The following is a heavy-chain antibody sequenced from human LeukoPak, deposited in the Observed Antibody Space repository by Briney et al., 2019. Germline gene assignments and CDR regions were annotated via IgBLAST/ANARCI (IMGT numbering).Heavy chain of an antibody. V-gene: IGHV4-59*01. CDR2: IYYSGST. Sequence: SETRSLTCTISGGSISTYYWSWIRQPPGKGLEWIGYIYYSGSTNYNPSLKSRVSLSVDTSKNQFSLELSSVIAADTAVYYCARETSASHLDVWGKGTTVTVSP. CDR1: GGSISTYY. J-gene: IGHJ6*04. CDR3: ARETSASHLDV.